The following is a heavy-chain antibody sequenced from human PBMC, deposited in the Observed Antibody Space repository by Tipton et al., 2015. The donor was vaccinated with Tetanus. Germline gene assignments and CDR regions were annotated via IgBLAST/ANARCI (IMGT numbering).Heavy chain of an antibody. D-gene: IGHD3-16*01. CDR3: ATTETGGYYYGMDV. CDR2: MNPNSGNT. J-gene: IGHJ6*02. CDR1: GYTFTSYD. V-gene: IGHV1-8*01. Sequence: QSGAEVKKPGASVKVSCKASGYTFTSYDIDWVRQATGQGLEWMGWMNPNSGNTGYAQKFQGRVTMTRNTSISTAYMELSSLRSEDTAVYYCATTETGGYYYGMDVWGQGTTVTVSS.